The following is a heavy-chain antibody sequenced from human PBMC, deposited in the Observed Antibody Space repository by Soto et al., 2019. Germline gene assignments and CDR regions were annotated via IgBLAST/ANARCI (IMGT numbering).Heavy chain of an antibody. V-gene: IGHV5-51*01. D-gene: IGHD3-10*01. CDR2: IYPGDPDT. J-gene: IGHJ6*04. CDR3: AGGYYGSGSYEYYYYGMDV. CDR1: GYSFTSYW. Sequence: PGESLKISCKGSGYSFTSYWIGWVRQMPGKGLEWMGIIYPGDPDTRYSPSFQGQVTISADKSISTAYLQWSSLKASDTAMYYCAGGYYGSGSYEYYYYGMDVWGKGTTVTVSS.